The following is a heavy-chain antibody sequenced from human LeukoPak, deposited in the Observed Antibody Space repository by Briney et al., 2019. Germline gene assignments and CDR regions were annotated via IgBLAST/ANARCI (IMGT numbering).Heavy chain of an antibody. V-gene: IGHV3-74*01. J-gene: IGHJ4*02. CDR3: ARVYYDGSDYYDLDY. CDR1: GFTFSSYW. Sequence: GGSLRLSCTASGFTFSSYWMHWVRQAPGKGLVWVSRINRDGGSTRYADSVKGRFTISRDNAKNTLYLQINSLRAEDTAAYYCARVYYDGSDYYDLDYWGQGTLVTVSS. CDR2: INRDGGST. D-gene: IGHD3-22*01.